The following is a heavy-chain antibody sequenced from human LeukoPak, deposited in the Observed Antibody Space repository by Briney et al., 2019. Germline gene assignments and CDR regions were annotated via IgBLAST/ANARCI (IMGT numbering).Heavy chain of an antibody. D-gene: IGHD2-2*02. J-gene: IGHJ6*02. CDR3: ARGYRYLMDV. Sequence: GGSLRLSCAASGFTFSTYCMSWVRQAPGKGLEWVSGIGISGVTTYYADSVKGRFTISRDTSKNTLYLQMNTLRAEDTAVYYCARGYRYLMDVWGQGTTVTVSS. CDR1: GFTFSTYC. V-gene: IGHV3-23*01. CDR2: IGISGVTT.